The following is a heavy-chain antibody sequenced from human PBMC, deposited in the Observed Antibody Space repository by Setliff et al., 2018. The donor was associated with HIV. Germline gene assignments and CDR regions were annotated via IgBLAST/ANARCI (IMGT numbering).Heavy chain of an antibody. CDR1: GDSTTSSSSY. J-gene: IGHJ4*02. V-gene: IGHV4-39*01. CDR3: ARVPFTTGLDY. CDR2: IYYSGST. D-gene: IGHD3-3*01. Sequence: SETLSLTCTVSGDSTTSSSSYWGWIRQPPGKGLEWIGNIYYSGSTYYNPSLKSRVTISVDTSKKQFSLKLRDVTAAESAVFYCARVPFTTGLDYWGQGILGTVSS.